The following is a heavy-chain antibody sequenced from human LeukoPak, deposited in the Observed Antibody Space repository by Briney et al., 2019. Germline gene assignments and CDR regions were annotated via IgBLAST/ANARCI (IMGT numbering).Heavy chain of an antibody. D-gene: IGHD1-1*01. Sequence: PSETLSLTCTVSGGSISSSSYYWGWIRQPPGKGLEWIGSIYYSGSTYYNPSLKSRVTISVDTSKNQFSLKLSSVTAADAAVYYCARLRTRPLFPGFDPWGQGTLVTVSS. J-gene: IGHJ5*02. CDR3: ARLRTRPLFPGFDP. V-gene: IGHV4-39*01. CDR1: GGSISSSSYY. CDR2: IYYSGST.